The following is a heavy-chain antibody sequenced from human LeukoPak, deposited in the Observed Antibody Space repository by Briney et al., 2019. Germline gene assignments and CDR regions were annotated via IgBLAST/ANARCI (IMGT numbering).Heavy chain of an antibody. D-gene: IGHD5-18*01. CDR1: GFTVSSNY. CDR3: ATDTAMVTNPLDY. J-gene: IGHJ4*02. Sequence: PGGSLRLSCAASGFTVSSNYMSWVRQAPGKGLEWVANIKQDGSEKYYVDSVKGRFTISRDNAKNSLYLQMNSLRAEDTAVYYCATDTAMVTNPLDYWGQGTLVTVSS. V-gene: IGHV3-7*04. CDR2: IKQDGSEK.